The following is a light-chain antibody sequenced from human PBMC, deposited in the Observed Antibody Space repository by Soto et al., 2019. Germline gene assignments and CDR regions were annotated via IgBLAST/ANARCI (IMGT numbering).Light chain of an antibody. CDR2: LAS. J-gene: IGKJ5*01. CDR1: QAVNTR. CDR3: QQYHNWPIT. Sequence: EIVLTQSPATLSSFPGDRVTLSCRASQAVNTRLAWYQRKPGQAPRLLIYLASNRAAGVPARFSGSGSGTEFTLTISSLQSEDFAVYYCQQYHNWPITFGQGTRLEIK. V-gene: IGKV3D-15*01.